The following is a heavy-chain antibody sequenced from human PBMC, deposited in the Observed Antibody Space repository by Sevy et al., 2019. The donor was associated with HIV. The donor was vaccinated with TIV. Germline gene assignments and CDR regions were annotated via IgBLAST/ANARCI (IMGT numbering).Heavy chain of an antibody. Sequence: GGSLRLSCAASEFTFSSYAMHWVRQAPGKGLEWVAVISYDGSNKYYAGSVKGRFTISRDNSKNTLYLQMNSLRAEDTAVYYCARGGWEAVAGIVDYWGQGTLVTVSS. CDR3: ARGGWEAVAGIVDY. CDR1: EFTFSSYA. J-gene: IGHJ4*02. CDR2: ISYDGSNK. D-gene: IGHD6-19*01. V-gene: IGHV3-30-3*01.